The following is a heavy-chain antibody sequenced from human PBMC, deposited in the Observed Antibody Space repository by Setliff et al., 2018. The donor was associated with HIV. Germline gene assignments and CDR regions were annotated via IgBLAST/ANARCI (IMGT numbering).Heavy chain of an antibody. D-gene: IGHD1-1*01. CDR1: GYTFTGYY. Sequence: GASVKVSCKASGYTFTGYYMHWLRQAPGQGLEWMGWISPYNGNTNFARKFQGRVSMTTDTSTTTAYMELKSLRPDDTAVYFCARDRIPSRFLLESDYWGQGTLVTVSS. V-gene: IGHV1-18*04. J-gene: IGHJ4*02. CDR3: ARDRIPSRFLLESDY. CDR2: ISPYNGNT.